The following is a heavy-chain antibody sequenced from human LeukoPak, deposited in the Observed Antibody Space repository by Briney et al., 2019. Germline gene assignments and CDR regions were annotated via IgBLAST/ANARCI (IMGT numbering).Heavy chain of an antibody. J-gene: IGHJ4*02. V-gene: IGHV4-34*01. CDR1: GGSFSGYY. CDR3: ARGRKPYYDFWSGWANYFDY. Sequence: PSETLSLTCAVYGGSFSGYYWSWIRQPPGKGLEWIGEINHSGSTNYNPSLKSRVTISVDTSKNQFSLKLSSVTAADTAVYYCARGRKPYYDFWSGWANYFDYWGQGTLVTVSS. CDR2: INHSGST. D-gene: IGHD3-3*01.